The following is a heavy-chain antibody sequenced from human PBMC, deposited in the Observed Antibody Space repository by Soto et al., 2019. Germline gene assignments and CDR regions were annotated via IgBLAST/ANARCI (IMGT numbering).Heavy chain of an antibody. Sequence: QVQLVQSGAEEKKPGASVKVSCKASGYTFTSYAMHWVRQAPGQRLGWMGWINAGNGNTKYSQKFQGRVTITRDTSASTAYMELSSLRSEDTAVYYCARGGIVLVPAADYYYYGMDVWGQGTTVTVSS. J-gene: IGHJ6*02. V-gene: IGHV1-3*05. CDR2: INAGNGNT. CDR1: GYTFTSYA. CDR3: ARGGIVLVPAADYYYYGMDV. D-gene: IGHD2-2*01.